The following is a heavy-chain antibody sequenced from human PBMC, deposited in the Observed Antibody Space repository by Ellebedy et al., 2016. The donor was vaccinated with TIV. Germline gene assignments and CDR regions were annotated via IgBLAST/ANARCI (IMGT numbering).Heavy chain of an antibody. V-gene: IGHV4-4*07. CDR3: ARDCSGGTCFSGGVDY. CDR1: GHSISSSY. J-gene: IGHJ4*02. CDR2: VSFDGHS. Sequence: SETLSLXXTVSGHSISSSYWAWIRQSADKRLEWIGRVSFDGHSNYNPSLQSRVTLSVDTSKNQFSLRLTSVTAAYTAIYYCARDCSGGTCFSGGVDYWGLGTLVTVSS. D-gene: IGHD2-15*01.